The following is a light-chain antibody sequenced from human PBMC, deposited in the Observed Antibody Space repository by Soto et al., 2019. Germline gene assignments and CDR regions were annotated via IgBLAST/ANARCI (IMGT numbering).Light chain of an antibody. CDR2: DDS. V-gene: IGLV3-21*02. CDR3: QVWDSPSGHYV. Sequence: VLTQPPSVSVAPGQTARITCGGNNVGRKSVHWYQQKPGQAPVLVVYDDSDRPSGIPDRFSGSNSGNTATLTISRVEAGDEADFYCQVWDSPSGHYVFGTGTKLTVL. J-gene: IGLJ1*01. CDR1: NVGRKS.